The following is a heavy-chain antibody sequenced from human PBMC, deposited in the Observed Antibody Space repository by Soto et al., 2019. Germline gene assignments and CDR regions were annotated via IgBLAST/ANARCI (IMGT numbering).Heavy chain of an antibody. V-gene: IGHV4-4*02. CDR2: IFHSGST. Sequence: PSETLSLTCAVSGGSIRSNNWWSWARQPPGKGLEWIGEIFHSGSTNYNPSLKTRVTISVDKSKNQFSLKLSSVTAADTAVYYCARVFSGSYSDYWGQGTLVTVSS. CDR1: GGSIRSNNW. J-gene: IGHJ4*02. CDR3: ARVFSGSYSDY. D-gene: IGHD1-26*01.